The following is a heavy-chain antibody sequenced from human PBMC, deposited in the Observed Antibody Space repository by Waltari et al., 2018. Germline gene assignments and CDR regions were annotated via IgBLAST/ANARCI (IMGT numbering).Heavy chain of an antibody. CDR1: GFSLRNYA. CDR2: ISYDGTYR. V-gene: IGHV3-30-3*01. Sequence: QVQLVESGGSVVQPGRSLRLPCASSGFSLRNYAVHWVRQAPGKGLEWVALISYDGTYRYYADSVKGRFTISRDNSNNTLYLQMNSLRPEDTAIYYCAREFTRGYYAGYWGQGTLVTVSS. J-gene: IGHJ4*02. CDR3: AREFTRGYYAGY. D-gene: IGHD1-26*01.